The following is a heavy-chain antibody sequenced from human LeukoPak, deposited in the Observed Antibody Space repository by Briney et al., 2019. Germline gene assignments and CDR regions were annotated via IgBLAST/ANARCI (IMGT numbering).Heavy chain of an antibody. D-gene: IGHD2-15*01. CDR3: ARVMGGFDI. CDR1: GGSISNYY. V-gene: IGHV4-59*08. CDR2: IYYTGST. J-gene: IGHJ3*02. Sequence: SETLSLTRTVSGGSISNYYWSWIRQSPGKGLECIGYIYYTGSTNYNPSLKSRVTMSVDTSKNLLSLRLTSVTAADTAVYYCARVMGGFDIWGQGTMVTVSS.